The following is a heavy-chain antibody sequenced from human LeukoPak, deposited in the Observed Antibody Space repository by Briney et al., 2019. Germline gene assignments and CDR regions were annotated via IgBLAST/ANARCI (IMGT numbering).Heavy chain of an antibody. J-gene: IGHJ6*02. CDR2: IYYSGST. V-gene: IGHV4-59*01. CDR3: ARVGGSNYYYGMDV. Sequence: SETLSLTCTVSGGSISSYYWSWIRQPPGKGLEWIGYIYYSGSTNYNPSLKSRVTISVDTSKNQFSLKLSSVTAADTAVYYCARVGGSNYYYGMDVWGQGTTVTVSS. CDR1: GGSISSYY. D-gene: IGHD3-10*01.